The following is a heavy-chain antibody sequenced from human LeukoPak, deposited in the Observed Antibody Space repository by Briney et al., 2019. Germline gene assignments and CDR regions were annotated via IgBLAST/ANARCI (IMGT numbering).Heavy chain of an antibody. CDR2: IYYRGST. J-gene: IGHJ4*02. D-gene: IGHD3-10*01. V-gene: IGHV4-61*01. CDR3: ASGGPYYYGSGSYPH. Sequence: SETLSLTCTVSGGSVCSGSYYWSWIRQPPGKGLEWIGYIYYRGSTNYNPSLKSRVTISVDTSKNQFSLKLSSVTAADTAVYYCASGGPYYYGSGSYPHWGQGTLVTVSS. CDR1: GGSVCSGSYY.